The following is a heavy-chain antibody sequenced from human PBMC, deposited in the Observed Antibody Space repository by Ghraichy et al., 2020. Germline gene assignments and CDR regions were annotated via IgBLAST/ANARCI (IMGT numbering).Heavy chain of an antibody. Sequence: SVKVSCKASGGTFSSYAISWVRQAPGQGLEWMGGIIPIFGTANYAQKFQGRVTITADESTSTAYMELSSLRSEDTAVYYCARAPLGGGATANYYYYCMDVWGQGTTVTVSS. J-gene: IGHJ6*02. V-gene: IGHV1-69*13. CDR1: GGTFSSYA. D-gene: IGHD2-21*01. CDR3: ARAPLGGGATANYYYYCMDV. CDR2: IIPIFGTA.